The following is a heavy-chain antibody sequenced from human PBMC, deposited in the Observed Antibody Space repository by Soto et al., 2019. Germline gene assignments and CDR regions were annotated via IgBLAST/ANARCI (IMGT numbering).Heavy chain of an antibody. V-gene: IGHV3-74*01. Sequence: EVQVVESGGGLVQPGGSLRLSCAASGFTFTNYWMHWARQAPGKGLVWVSRINSDGSSTNYADSVKGRFTISRDNGKNTLDLQMSSLRAEDTAVYYCARGVRGHYGMDVWGQGTTVTVSS. CDR1: GFTFTNYW. CDR3: ARGVRGHYGMDV. CDR2: INSDGSST. D-gene: IGHD5-12*01. J-gene: IGHJ6*02.